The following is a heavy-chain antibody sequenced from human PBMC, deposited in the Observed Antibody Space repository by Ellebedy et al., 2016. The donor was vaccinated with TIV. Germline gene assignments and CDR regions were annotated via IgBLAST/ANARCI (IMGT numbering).Heavy chain of an antibody. CDR1: EFTFSSYA. J-gene: IGHJ4*02. CDR2: ISGSGGST. Sequence: GESLKISCAASEFTFSSYAMSWVRQAPGKGLEWVSGISGSGGSTYYADSVKGRFTISRDNSKNTLYLQMNSLRAEDTAVYYCARPLFYSSSWYIPLGYWGQGTLVTVSS. D-gene: IGHD6-13*01. V-gene: IGHV3-23*01. CDR3: ARPLFYSSSWYIPLGY.